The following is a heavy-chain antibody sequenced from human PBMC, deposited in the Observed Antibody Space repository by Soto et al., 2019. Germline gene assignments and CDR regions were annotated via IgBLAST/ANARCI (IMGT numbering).Heavy chain of an antibody. Sequence: SETLSLTCAVSGGSISSSNWWSWVRQPPGKGLEWIGEIYHSGSTNYNPSLKSRVTISVDKSKNQFSLKLSSVTAADTAVYYCAREAVAGPDYYYGMDVWGQGTTVTVSS. J-gene: IGHJ6*02. V-gene: IGHV4-4*02. CDR2: IYHSGST. CDR1: GGSISSSNW. CDR3: AREAVAGPDYYYGMDV. D-gene: IGHD6-19*01.